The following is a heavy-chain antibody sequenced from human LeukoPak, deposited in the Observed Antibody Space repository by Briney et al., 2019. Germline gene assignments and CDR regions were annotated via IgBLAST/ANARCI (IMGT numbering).Heavy chain of an antibody. D-gene: IGHD4-17*01. V-gene: IGHV4-31*03. CDR1: GGSISSGGYY. Sequence: SQTLSLTCTVSGGSISSGGYYWSWIRQHPGTGLEWIGYIYYSGSTYYNPSLKSRVTISVDTSKNQFSLKLSSVTAADTAVYYCARTYYGDYSSWFDPWGQGTLVTVS. CDR2: IYYSGST. CDR3: ARTYYGDYSSWFDP. J-gene: IGHJ5*02.